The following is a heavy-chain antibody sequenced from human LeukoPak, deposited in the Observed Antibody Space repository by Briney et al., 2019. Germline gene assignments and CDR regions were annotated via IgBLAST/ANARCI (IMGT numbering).Heavy chain of an antibody. V-gene: IGHV3-23*01. CDR1: GFTFSSYS. CDR2: ISGSGGDT. Sequence: PGGSLRLSCAASGFTFSSYSMSWVRQAPGKGLEWVSVISGSGGDTFYADSVKGRFTISRDNSKNTLYLQMNNLRAEDTAVYYCARDRGGSSWPKGAFDYWGQGTLVTVSS. D-gene: IGHD6-13*01. CDR3: ARDRGGSSWPKGAFDY. J-gene: IGHJ4*02.